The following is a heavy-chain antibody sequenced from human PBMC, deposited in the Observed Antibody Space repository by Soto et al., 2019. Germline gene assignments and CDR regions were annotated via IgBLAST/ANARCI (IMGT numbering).Heavy chain of an antibody. CDR3: ASPLKWSGYYIAFDY. CDR1: GATFSSYA. CDR2: IIPFFGTP. J-gene: IGHJ4*02. D-gene: IGHD3-3*01. V-gene: IGHV1-69*06. Sequence: QVLLVQSGAEVKKPGSSVKVSCKLSGATFSSYAMSWVRQAPGQGLEWIGGIIPFFGTPNYAQKFQGRVTITADTSTATSYMELSSLRSDDTAVYYCASPLKWSGYYIAFDYWGQGTLVIVSS.